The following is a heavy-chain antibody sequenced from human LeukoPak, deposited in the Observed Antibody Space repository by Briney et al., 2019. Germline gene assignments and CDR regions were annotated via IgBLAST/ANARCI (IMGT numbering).Heavy chain of an antibody. J-gene: IGHJ4*02. CDR2: IRYDGSNK. Sequence: TGGSLRLSCAASGFTFSSYGMHWVRQAPGKGLEWVAFIRYDGSNKYYADSVKGRFTISRDNSKNTLYLQMNSLRAEDTAVYYCARTFNYAAWYWGQGTLVTVSS. CDR3: ARTFNYAAWY. D-gene: IGHD2-2*01. V-gene: IGHV3-30*02. CDR1: GFTFSSYG.